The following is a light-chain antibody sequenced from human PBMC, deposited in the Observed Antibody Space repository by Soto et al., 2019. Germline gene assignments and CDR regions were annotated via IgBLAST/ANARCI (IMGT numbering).Light chain of an antibody. CDR3: ASWDDSLSGYVL. Sequence: QSVLTQPPSAFGTPGQRVTISCSGGSSNIGSNSVNWYQQLPGTAPKLLIYGNNQRPSGVPDRFSGSKSGTSASLAISGLQSEDEADYYCASWDDSLSGYVLFGGGTQLTVL. CDR2: GNN. V-gene: IGLV1-44*01. J-gene: IGLJ2*01. CDR1: SSNIGSNS.